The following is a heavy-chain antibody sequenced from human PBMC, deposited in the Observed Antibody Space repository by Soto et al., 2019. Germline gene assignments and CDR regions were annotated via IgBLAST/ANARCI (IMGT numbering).Heavy chain of an antibody. J-gene: IGHJ4*02. D-gene: IGHD3-22*01. Sequence: GGSLRLSCAASEFTFSSYGIHWVRQAPGKGLEWVAVISYDGSKKQYADSVKGRFTISRDNSKNTLHLQMNSLRAEDTAVYYCAKDTYYHDTTGYYVFDYWGQGT. V-gene: IGHV3-30*18. CDR3: AKDTYYHDTTGYYVFDY. CDR1: EFTFSSYG. CDR2: ISYDGSKK.